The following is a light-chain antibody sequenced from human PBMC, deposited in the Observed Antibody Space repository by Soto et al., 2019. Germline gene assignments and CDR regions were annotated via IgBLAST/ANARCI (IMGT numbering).Light chain of an antibody. Sequence: DIQMTQSPSSLSASVGGGVTITCRASQSISSYVSWYQQKPGKAPKLLIYAASRLQSGVPSRFSGSRSGTDFTLTISSLQPEDFATYYCQQSYTSWWTFGQGTKVDIK. CDR2: AAS. J-gene: IGKJ1*01. V-gene: IGKV1-39*01. CDR3: QQSYTSWWT. CDR1: QSISSY.